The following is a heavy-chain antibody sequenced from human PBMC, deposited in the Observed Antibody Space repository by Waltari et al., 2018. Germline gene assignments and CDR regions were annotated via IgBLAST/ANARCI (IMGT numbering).Heavy chain of an antibody. CDR1: GGSFSGYY. CDR2: INHSGST. J-gene: IGHJ4*02. Sequence: QVQLQQWGAGLLKPSETLSLTCAVYGGSFSGYYWSWIRQPPGKWLEWIGEINHSGSTNYNPSLKSRVTISVDTSKNQFSLKLSSVTAADTAVYYCARVIGPWLPDDWGQGTLVTVSS. D-gene: IGHD3-9*01. CDR3: ARVIGPWLPDD. V-gene: IGHV4-34*01.